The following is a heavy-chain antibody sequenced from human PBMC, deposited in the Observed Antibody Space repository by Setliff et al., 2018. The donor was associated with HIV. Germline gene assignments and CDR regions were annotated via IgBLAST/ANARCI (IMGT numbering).Heavy chain of an antibody. CDR1: GASISSHY. V-gene: IGHV4-59*11. J-gene: IGHJ4*02. CDR3: ARDAGGSVGNYYFDY. CDR2: IHYSGST. D-gene: IGHD2-15*01. Sequence: SETLSLTCSVSGASISSHYWSWIRQPPGKGLEWIGYIHYSGSTNYKPSLRSRITISIDTSKKQFSLNLSSVTAADTAVYYCARDAGGSVGNYYFDYWGQGTLVTVS.